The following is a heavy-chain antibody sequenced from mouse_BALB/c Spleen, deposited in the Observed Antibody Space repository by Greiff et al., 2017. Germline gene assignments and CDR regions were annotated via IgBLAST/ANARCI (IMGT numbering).Heavy chain of an antibody. D-gene: IGHD1-1*01. CDR2: IWTGGGT. CDR1: GFSLTSYD. CDR3: VRDYYGSSYGFDY. Sequence: VMLVESGPGLVAPSQSLSITCTVSGFSLTSYDISWIRQPPGKGLEWLGVIWTGGGTNYNSAFMSRLSISKDNSKSQVFLKMNSLQTDDTAIYYCVRDYYGSSYGFDYWGQGTTLTVSS. J-gene: IGHJ2*01. V-gene: IGHV2-9-2*01.